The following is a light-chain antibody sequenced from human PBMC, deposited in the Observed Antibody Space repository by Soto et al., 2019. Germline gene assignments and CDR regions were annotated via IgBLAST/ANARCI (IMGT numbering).Light chain of an antibody. V-gene: IGLV2-14*01. J-gene: IGLJ3*02. CDR2: EVS. CDR1: SSDVGGYNY. Sequence: QSALTQPASVSGSPGQSITISCTGTSSDVGGYNYVSWYQQHPGKAPKLMIYEVSNRPSGVSNRFSGCKSGNTASLTISGLQAEDEADYYCNSYTSSSTWVFGGGTKVTVL. CDR3: NSYTSSSTWV.